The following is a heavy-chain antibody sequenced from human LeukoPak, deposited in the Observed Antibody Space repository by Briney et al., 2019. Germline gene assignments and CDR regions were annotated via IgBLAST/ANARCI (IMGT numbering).Heavy chain of an antibody. CDR2: ISSSGSTI. CDR1: GFTFSDYY. J-gene: IGHJ6*03. V-gene: IGHV3-11*01. D-gene: IGHD2-2*01. Sequence: GGSLRLSCAASGFTFSDYYMSWIRQAPGKGLEWVSYISSSGSTIYYADSVKGRFTISRDNAKNSLYLQMNSLRAEDTAVYYCARGLMDCSSTSCYSYYMDVWGKGTTVTVSS. CDR3: ARGLMDCSSTSCYSYYMDV.